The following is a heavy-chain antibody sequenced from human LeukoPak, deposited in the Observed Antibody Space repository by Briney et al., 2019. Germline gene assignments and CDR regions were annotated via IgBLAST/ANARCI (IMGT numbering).Heavy chain of an antibody. D-gene: IGHD7-27*01. CDR2: INPGGNEI. CDR1: GLTFRSYW. J-gene: IGHJ4*02. V-gene: IGHV3-7*01. Sequence: GGSLRLSCTFSGLTFRSYWMNWVRQAPGKGLEWVANINPGGNEIRSVDSVKGRSIISRDNAKNSLDLQMGSLRVEDTAVYYCMCWGTDNHWGQGILVTVSS. CDR3: MCWGTDNH.